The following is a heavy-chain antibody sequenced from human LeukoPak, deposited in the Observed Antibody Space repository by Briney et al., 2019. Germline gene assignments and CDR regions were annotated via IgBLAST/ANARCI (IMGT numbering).Heavy chain of an antibody. CDR2: ISSSGSTI. J-gene: IGHJ4*02. Sequence: GGSLRLSCAASGFTFSSYSMNWVRQAPGKGLEWVSYISSSGSTIYYADSVKGRFTISRDNAKNSLYLQMNSLRAEDTAVYYCARPRYYYDSSGYWGNYFDYWGQGTLVTVSS. CDR3: ARPRYYYDSSGYWGNYFDY. CDR1: GFTFSSYS. V-gene: IGHV3-48*04. D-gene: IGHD3-22*01.